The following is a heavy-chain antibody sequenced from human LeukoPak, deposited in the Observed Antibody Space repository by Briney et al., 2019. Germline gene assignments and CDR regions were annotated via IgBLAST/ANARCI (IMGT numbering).Heavy chain of an antibody. CDR1: GYTFTGYY. CDR2: INPNSGGT. V-gene: IGHV1-2*02. D-gene: IGHD3-10*01. Sequence: GASVTVSCKASGYTFTGYYIHWLRQAPGQGLEWMGFINPNSGGTNYAQKFQGRVTMTRDTSISTAYMELSSLTSDDTAVCYCARDLEGYHYGSGNYPQWGQGTLITVSS. CDR3: ARDLEGYHYGSGNYPQ. J-gene: IGHJ4*02.